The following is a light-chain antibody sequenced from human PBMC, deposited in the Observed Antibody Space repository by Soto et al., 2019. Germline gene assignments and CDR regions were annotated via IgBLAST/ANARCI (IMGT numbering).Light chain of an antibody. Sequence: QSVLTQSPSASASLGASVKLTCTLSSRHSSYTIAWHQQQPEKGPRYLMKLNTDGSHSRGDGIPDRFSGSRSGAERYLTISSLQSEDEADYYCQTWGAGIVVFGGGTKLTVL. V-gene: IGLV4-69*01. J-gene: IGLJ2*01. CDR1: SRHSSYT. CDR2: LNTDGSH. CDR3: QTWGAGIVV.